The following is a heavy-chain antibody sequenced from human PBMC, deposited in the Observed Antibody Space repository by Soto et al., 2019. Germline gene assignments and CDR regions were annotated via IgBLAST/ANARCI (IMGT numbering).Heavy chain of an antibody. Sequence: GASVKVSCKGSGYDFTTNAIHWVRQVPGQRLEWMGWIITDTGGTKYSQKFQGRVTITRDTSASTAYMELSSLRSEDTAVYYCARGFPLWFDPWGQGTLVTVSS. V-gene: IGHV1-3*04. CDR3: ARGFPLWFDP. J-gene: IGHJ5*02. CDR1: GYDFTTNA. D-gene: IGHD3-3*01. CDR2: IITDTGGT.